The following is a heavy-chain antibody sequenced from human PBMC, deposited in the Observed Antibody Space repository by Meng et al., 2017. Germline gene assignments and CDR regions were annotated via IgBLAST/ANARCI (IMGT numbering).Heavy chain of an antibody. D-gene: IGHD5-12*01. CDR3: AREADLSGVATITAPPELGFDP. V-gene: IGHV6-1*01. CDR2: TYYRSKWYN. CDR1: GDSVSSNSAA. J-gene: IGHJ5*02. Sequence: SCAISGDSVSSNSAAWSWIRQSPSRGLEWLGRTYYRSKWYNDYAVSVKSRITINPDTSKNQFSLQLNSVTPEDTAVYYCAREADLSGVATITAPPELGFDPWGQGTLVTVSS.